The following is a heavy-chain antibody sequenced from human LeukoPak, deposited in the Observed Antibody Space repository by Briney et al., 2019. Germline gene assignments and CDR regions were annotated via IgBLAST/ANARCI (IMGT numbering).Heavy chain of an antibody. CDR1: VGSFSGYY. CDR3: ARRRPSGGYYNGGGLLH. Sequence: SETLSLTCALYVGSFSGYYWSWIPQPPGGGLEWIGEINHSGSTNYTPSLKSRVAISVDTSKNQFSLKLSSVTAADTAVYYCARRRPSGGYYNGGGLLHWGQGTLVTVSS. D-gene: IGHD3-22*01. V-gene: IGHV4-34*01. J-gene: IGHJ1*01. CDR2: INHSGST.